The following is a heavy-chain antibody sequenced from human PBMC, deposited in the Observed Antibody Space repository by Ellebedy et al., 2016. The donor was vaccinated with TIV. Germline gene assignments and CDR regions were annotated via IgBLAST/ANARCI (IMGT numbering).Heavy chain of an antibody. V-gene: IGHV1-2*02. CDR2: INPNSGGT. Sequence: ASVKVSCKASGYTFTGYYMHWVRQAPGQGLEWMGWINPNSGGTNYAQKFQGRVTMTRDTSISSAYMELSRLRSDDTAVYYCARLDAIIAVKSLDYWGQGTLVTVSS. J-gene: IGHJ4*02. CDR1: GYTFTGYY. D-gene: IGHD6-19*01. CDR3: ARLDAIIAVKSLDY.